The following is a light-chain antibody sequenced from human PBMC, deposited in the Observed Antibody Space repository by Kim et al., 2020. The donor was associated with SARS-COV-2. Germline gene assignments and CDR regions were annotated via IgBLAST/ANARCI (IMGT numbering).Light chain of an antibody. CDR1: QSVSRNY. CDR2: AAS. CDR3: QQYGNSVT. V-gene: IGKV3-20*01. Sequence: LSTGERATLSCRASQSVSRNYLAWYQQRPGQTPRLLMYAASSRATGFPDRFSGSGSGTDFTLTISRLEPEDFAVYYCQQYGNSVTFGGGTKVDIK. J-gene: IGKJ4*01.